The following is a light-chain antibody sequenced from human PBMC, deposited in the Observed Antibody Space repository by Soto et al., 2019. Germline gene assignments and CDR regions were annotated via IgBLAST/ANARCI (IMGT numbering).Light chain of an antibody. Sequence: LTQSPGTLSLSTGERATLSCRASQSVTNNYLAWYQQKPGQAPRRLIYGASNRATGIPDRFSGSGSGTDFTLTISRLEPEDFAVYYCQQYGGLPRTFGQGTKV. CDR2: GAS. J-gene: IGKJ1*01. CDR3: QQYGGLPRT. CDR1: QSVTNNY. V-gene: IGKV3-20*01.